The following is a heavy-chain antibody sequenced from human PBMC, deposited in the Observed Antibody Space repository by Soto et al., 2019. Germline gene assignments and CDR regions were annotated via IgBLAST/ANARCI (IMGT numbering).Heavy chain of an antibody. D-gene: IGHD5-12*01. CDR2: ISGSGGST. V-gene: IGHV3-23*01. J-gene: IGHJ6*03. CDR1: GFTFSSYA. CDR3: AKCGWDPYYYYYMDV. Sequence: EVQLLESGGGLVQPGGSLRLSCAASGFTFSSYAMSWVRQAPGKGLEWVSAISGSGGSTYYADSVKGRFTISRDNSKNKLYLKMNSLRAEDTAVYYCAKCGWDPYYYYYMDVWGKGTTVTVSS.